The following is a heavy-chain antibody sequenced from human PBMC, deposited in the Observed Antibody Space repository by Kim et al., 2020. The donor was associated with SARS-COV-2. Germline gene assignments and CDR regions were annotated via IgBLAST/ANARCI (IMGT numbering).Heavy chain of an antibody. Sequence: SETLSLTCTVSGGSISSYYWSWIRQPQGKGLEWNGYIYYSGSTNYNHSLKSRVTISVDTSKNQFSLKLSSVTAADTAVYYCARPRIAARLNVDAFEIWGQGTMVTVSS. D-gene: IGHD6-6*01. J-gene: IGHJ3*02. CDR3: ARPRIAARLNVDAFEI. CDR1: GGSISSYY. V-gene: IGHV4-59*08. CDR2: IYYSGST.